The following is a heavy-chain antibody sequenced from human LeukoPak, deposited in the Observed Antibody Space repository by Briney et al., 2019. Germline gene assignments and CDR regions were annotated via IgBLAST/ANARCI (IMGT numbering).Heavy chain of an antibody. J-gene: IGHJ5*02. CDR2: IYYSGYT. CDR1: GGSISSYY. CDR3: ARGTYCSGGSCYEEYNWFDP. V-gene: IGHV4-59*01. Sequence: PSETLSLTCTVSGGSISSYYWSWIRQPPGKGLEWIGYIYYSGYTNYNPSLKSRVTISVDTSKNQFSLKLSSVTAADTAVYYCARGTYCSGGSCYEEYNWFDPWGQGTLVTVSS. D-gene: IGHD2-15*01.